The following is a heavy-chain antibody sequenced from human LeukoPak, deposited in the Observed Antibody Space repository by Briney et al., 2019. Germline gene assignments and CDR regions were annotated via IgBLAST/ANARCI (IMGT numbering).Heavy chain of an antibody. J-gene: IGHJ4*02. V-gene: IGHV3-23*01. CDR3: ASEGRDGYNYVDY. D-gene: IGHD5-24*01. Sequence: GGSLRLSCAASGFTFSSSAMSWVRQAPGKGLEWVSAISNNGGYTYYADSVQGRFTISRDNSKSTLCLQMNSLRAEDTAVYYCASEGRDGYNYVDYWGQGTLVTVSS. CDR2: ISNNGGYT. CDR1: GFTFSSSA.